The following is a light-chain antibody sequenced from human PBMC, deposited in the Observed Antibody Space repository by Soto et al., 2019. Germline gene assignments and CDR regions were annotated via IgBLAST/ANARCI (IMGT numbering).Light chain of an antibody. CDR1: QSVATN. J-gene: IGKJ1*01. CDR2: GAS. CDR3: QQYNNWPQT. Sequence: EAVLTQSPSTLSVSPGERATLSCRASQSVATNLAWYQQRPGQAPRLLIYGASKRAIGLPARFSGSGSGTEFTLTITSXQSEDFAVYYCQQYNNWPQTFGQGTKVDIK. V-gene: IGKV3-15*01.